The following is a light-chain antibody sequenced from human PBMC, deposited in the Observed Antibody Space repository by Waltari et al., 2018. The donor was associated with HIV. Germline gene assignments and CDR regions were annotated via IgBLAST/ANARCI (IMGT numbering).Light chain of an antibody. J-gene: IGKJ4*01. Sequence: DIVMTQSPDSLAVSLGERATINCRSSQSVLYSSKSENYLAWYQQKPGQTPKLLISWASTRESGVPDRFSGSGSGTEFTLTISSLQAEDVAVYYCQQYYRTPLTLGGGTKVEIK. CDR1: QSVLYSSKSENY. CDR2: WAS. CDR3: QQYYRTPLT. V-gene: IGKV4-1*01.